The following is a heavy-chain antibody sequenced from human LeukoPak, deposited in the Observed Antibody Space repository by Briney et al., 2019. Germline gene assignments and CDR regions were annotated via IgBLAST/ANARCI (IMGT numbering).Heavy chain of an antibody. CDR2: LSWNSGSI. Sequence: PGGSLSLSCAASGFTFYDYAMHWVPPAPGKGRVGVSDLSWNSGSIGYADSVKGRFTISTDKAKSSLYLQMTSVRAEYTALYYCAKAYPGYSYGLDYGMDVWGQGTTVTVS. V-gene: IGHV3-9*01. CDR3: AKAYPGYSYGLDYGMDV. CDR1: GFTFYDYA. D-gene: IGHD5-18*01. J-gene: IGHJ6*02.